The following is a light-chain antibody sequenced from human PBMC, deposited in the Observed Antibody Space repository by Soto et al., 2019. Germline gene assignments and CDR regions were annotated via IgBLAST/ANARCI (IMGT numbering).Light chain of an antibody. V-gene: IGLV2-11*01. J-gene: IGLJ1*01. CDR1: SSVVGGYNY. Sequence: SVLTQPRSVSGSPGQSVTISCTGTSSVVGGYNYVSWYQQHPGKAPKLMIYDVSKRPSGVPDRFSGSKSGNTASLTISGLQAEDEADYYCCSYVGTYSYVFGTGTKVTVL. CDR2: DVS. CDR3: CSYVGTYSYV.